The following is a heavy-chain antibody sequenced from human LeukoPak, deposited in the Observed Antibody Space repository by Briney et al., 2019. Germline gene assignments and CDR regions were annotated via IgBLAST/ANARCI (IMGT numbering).Heavy chain of an antibody. CDR1: GGTFSSYA. CDR2: IIPIFGTA. CDR3: ARAGDYYDSSPGVYWFDP. D-gene: IGHD3-22*01. J-gene: IGHJ5*02. Sequence: SVTVSCKASGGTFSSYAISWVRQAPGQGLEWMGGIIPIFGTANYAQKFQGRVTITADESTSTAYMELSSLRSEDTAVYYCARAGDYYDSSPGVYWFDPWGQGTLVTVSS. V-gene: IGHV1-69*13.